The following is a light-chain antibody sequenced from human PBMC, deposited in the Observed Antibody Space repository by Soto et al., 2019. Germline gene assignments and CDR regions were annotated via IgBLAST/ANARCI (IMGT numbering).Light chain of an antibody. CDR1: QSLGDN. CDR2: RAS. CDR3: QQRSNWPPFT. V-gene: IGKV3-15*01. Sequence: EIVMTQSPATLAVSPGDTATLSCRASQSLGDNLAWYQQKPGQAPRLLIFRASTGATGVPARFSGSGSGTDFTLTISSLEPEDFAVYYCQQRSNWPPFTFGQGTRLEIK. J-gene: IGKJ5*01.